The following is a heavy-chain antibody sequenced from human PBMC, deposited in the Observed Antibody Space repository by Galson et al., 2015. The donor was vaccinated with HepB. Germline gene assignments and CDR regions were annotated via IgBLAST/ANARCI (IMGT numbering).Heavy chain of an antibody. D-gene: IGHD3-22*01. CDR3: ARYYDSSGYDWWYFDY. CDR1: GYTFTSYA. V-gene: IGHV7-4-1*02. CDR2: INTNTGNP. Sequence: SVKVSCKASGYTFTSYAMNWVRQAPGQGLEWMGWINTNTGNPTYAQGFTGRFVFSLDTSVSTAYLQISSLKAEDTAVYYCARYYDSSGYDWWYFDYWGQGTLVTVSS. J-gene: IGHJ4*02.